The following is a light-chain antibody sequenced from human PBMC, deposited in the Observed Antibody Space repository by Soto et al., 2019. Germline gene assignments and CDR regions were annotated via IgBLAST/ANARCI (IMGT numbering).Light chain of an antibody. CDR2: EGS. V-gene: IGLV2-23*01. Sequence: QSVLTQPASVSGSPGQSITISCTATSSDVGSYNLVSWYQQHPGKAPKLMIYEGSKRPSGVSNRFSGSKSGNTASLTISGLQAEDEADYYCCSYAGSSTSPYVFGAGTKVTVL. CDR1: SSDVGSYNL. CDR3: CSYAGSSTSPYV. J-gene: IGLJ1*01.